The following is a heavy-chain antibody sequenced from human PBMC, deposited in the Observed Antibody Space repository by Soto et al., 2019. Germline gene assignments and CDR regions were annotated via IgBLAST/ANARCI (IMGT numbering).Heavy chain of an antibody. V-gene: IGHV3-23*01. J-gene: IGHJ4*02. CDR1: GFTFRSYG. D-gene: IGHD1-7*01. Sequence: EVQLLESGGGLVKPGGSLRLSCAPSGFTFRSYGMMWVRQAPGKGLEWVSAISQRAGGNTYYADSVKGRFTISRDDSKNTLYLQMDSLRPEDTAQYYCAGWNYDYWGQGTQVTVSS. CDR2: ISQRAGGNT. CDR3: AGWNYDY.